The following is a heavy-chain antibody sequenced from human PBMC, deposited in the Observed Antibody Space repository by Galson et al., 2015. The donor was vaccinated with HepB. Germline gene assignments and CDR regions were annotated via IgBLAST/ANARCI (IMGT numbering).Heavy chain of an antibody. J-gene: IGHJ3*02. CDR2: IYPGDSDT. Sequence: QSGAEVKKHGESLKISCKGSGYSFTSYWIGWVRQMPGKGLEWMGIIYPGDSDTRYSPSFQGQVPISADKSSSTAYLQWSSLKASDTAMYYCARLKDRVRLLSRHAFDIWGQGTMVTVSS. V-gene: IGHV5-51*01. CDR3: ARLKDRVRLLSRHAFDI. CDR1: GYSFTSYW. D-gene: IGHD3-16*01.